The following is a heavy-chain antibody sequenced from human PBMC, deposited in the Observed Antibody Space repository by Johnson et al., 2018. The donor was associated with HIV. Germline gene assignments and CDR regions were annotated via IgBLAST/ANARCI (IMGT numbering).Heavy chain of an antibody. Sequence: QVQLVESGGGLVKPVGSLRLSCAVSGFTFSDYYMSWIRQAPGKGLEWVAVIWYDGSNKYYADSVKGRFTISRDNSKNTVYLEMKSLRDEDTAVYYCAKAQQLVPGGDAFDVWGQGTLVTVSS. J-gene: IGHJ3*01. CDR2: IWYDGSNK. D-gene: IGHD6-6*01. V-gene: IGHV3-33*06. CDR1: GFTFSDYY. CDR3: AKAQQLVPGGDAFDV.